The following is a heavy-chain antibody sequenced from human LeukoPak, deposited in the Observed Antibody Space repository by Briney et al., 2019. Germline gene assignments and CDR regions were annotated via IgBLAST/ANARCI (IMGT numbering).Heavy chain of an antibody. D-gene: IGHD2-15*01. V-gene: IGHV3-7*03. CDR1: GFTFSSYG. CDR2: IKQDGSEK. J-gene: IGHJ4*02. Sequence: GRSLRLSCAASGFTFSSYGMHWVRQAPGKGLEWVANIKQDGSEKYYVDSVKGRFTISRDNAKNSLYLQMNSLRAEDTAVYYCAREKGYCSGGSCYANLIFDYWGQGTLVTVSS. CDR3: AREKGYCSGGSCYANLIFDY.